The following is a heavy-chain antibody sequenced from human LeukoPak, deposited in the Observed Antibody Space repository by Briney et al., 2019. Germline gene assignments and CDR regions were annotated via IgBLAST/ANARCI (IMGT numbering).Heavy chain of an antibody. Sequence: PSETLSLTYTVSGGSISSGGYYWSWIRQHPGKGLEWIGYIYYSGSTYYNPSLKSRVTISVDTSKNQFSLKLSSVTAADTAVYYCARADCSSTSCPTFDYWGQGTLVTVSS. CDR3: ARADCSSTSCPTFDY. CDR1: GGSISSGGYY. J-gene: IGHJ4*02. D-gene: IGHD2-2*01. CDR2: IYYSGST. V-gene: IGHV4-31*03.